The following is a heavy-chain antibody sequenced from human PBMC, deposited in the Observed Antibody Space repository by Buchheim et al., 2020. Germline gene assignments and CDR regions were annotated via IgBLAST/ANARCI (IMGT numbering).Heavy chain of an antibody. J-gene: IGHJ4*02. V-gene: IGHV4-4*02. Sequence: QVQLQESGPGLVEPSGTLSLTCAVSGVSISSSNWCSWFRQPPGKGLEWIGEIHHSGKISYNPSLKSRVTISLDKPKNQFSLKLSSVIAADTAVYYCARRVAGSSSVDYWGQGIL. CDR3: ARRVAGSSSVDY. CDR1: GVSISSSNW. D-gene: IGHD6-6*01. CDR2: IHHSGKI.